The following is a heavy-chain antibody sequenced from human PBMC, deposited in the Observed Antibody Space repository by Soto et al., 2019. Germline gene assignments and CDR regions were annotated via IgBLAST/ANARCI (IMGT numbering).Heavy chain of an antibody. CDR3: ARGIVVVTATRMYNWFDP. CDR1: GGSISSGGYS. Sequence: QLQLQESGSGLVKPSQTLSLTCAVSGGSISSGGYSWSWIRQPPGKGLEWIGYISHSGSTYYNPSLKSRVTISVDRSKNQCSLKLSSVTAADTAVYYCARGIVVVTATRMYNWFDPWGQGTLVTVSS. V-gene: IGHV4-30-2*01. CDR2: ISHSGST. D-gene: IGHD2-21*02. J-gene: IGHJ5*02.